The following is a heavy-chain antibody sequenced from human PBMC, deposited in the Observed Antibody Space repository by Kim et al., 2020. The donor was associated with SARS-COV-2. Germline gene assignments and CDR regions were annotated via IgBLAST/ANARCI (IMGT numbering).Heavy chain of an antibody. V-gene: IGHV1-46*01. J-gene: IGHJ3*02. CDR1: GYTFTSYY. D-gene: IGHD5-12*01. Sequence: ASVKVSCKASGYTFTSYYMHWVRQAPGQGLEWMGIINPSGGSTSYAQKFQGRVTMTRDTSTSTVYMELSSLRSEDTAVYYCARPAMAISPKDGYNDGMGAFDIWGQGTMVTVSS. CDR3: ARPAMAISPKDGYNDGMGAFDI. CDR2: INPSGGST.